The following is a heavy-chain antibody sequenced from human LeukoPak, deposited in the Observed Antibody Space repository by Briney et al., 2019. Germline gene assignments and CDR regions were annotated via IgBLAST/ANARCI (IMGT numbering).Heavy chain of an antibody. CDR3: ARRAGAYSHPYDY. Sequence: PGGSLRLSCAASGFTFSNYGMHWVRQAPGKGLEWVAFIRYDGTYKYYADSVKGRFTASRDNSKNTLYLQMNSLRAEDTAMYYCARRAGAYSHPYDYWGQGTLVTVSS. J-gene: IGHJ4*02. V-gene: IGHV3-30*02. D-gene: IGHD4/OR15-4a*01. CDR1: GFTFSNYG. CDR2: IRYDGTYK.